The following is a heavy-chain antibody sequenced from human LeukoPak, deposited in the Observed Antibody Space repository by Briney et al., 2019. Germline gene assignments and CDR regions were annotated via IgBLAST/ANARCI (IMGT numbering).Heavy chain of an antibody. Sequence: GGSLRLSCAASGFTFSSYWMSWVRQAPGKGLEGVANMKQDGSEKCYVDSVKGRFTISRDNAKNSLYLQMNSLRAEDTAVYYCARGGLVVVVAATSYFDFWGQGTLVTVSS. CDR2: MKQDGSEK. CDR1: GFTFSSYW. J-gene: IGHJ4*02. D-gene: IGHD2-15*01. V-gene: IGHV3-7*04. CDR3: ARGGLVVVVAATSYFDF.